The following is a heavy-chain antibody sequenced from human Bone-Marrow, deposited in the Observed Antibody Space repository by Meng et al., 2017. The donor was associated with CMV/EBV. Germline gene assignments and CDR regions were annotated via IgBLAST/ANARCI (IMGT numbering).Heavy chain of an antibody. J-gene: IGHJ4*02. CDR3: AKAVPGFCTSSKCPTPDY. CDR1: FTVSSYW. D-gene: IGHD2-2*01. CDR2: ISYDGSNK. Sequence: FTVSSYWMHWVRQAPGKGLEWVAVISYDGSNKYLADSVKGRFTISRDNPKNTMFLQMDSLGADDTAMYYCAKAVPGFCTSSKCPTPDYWGQGTLVTVSS. V-gene: IGHV3-30-3*02.